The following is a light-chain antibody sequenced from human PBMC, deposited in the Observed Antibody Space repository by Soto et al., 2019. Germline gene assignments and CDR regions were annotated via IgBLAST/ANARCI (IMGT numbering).Light chain of an antibody. J-gene: IGKJ1*01. V-gene: IGKV3-15*01. CDR1: QSVARN. CDR3: QQYNNWPWT. Sequence: ETVMTQSPATLSVSPGERATLSCRASQSVARNLAWYQQKPGRAPRLLFSGASTRATGIPARFSGSGSGTEFTLTISSLQSEDFEVYYCQQYNNWPWTVGQGTKV. CDR2: GAS.